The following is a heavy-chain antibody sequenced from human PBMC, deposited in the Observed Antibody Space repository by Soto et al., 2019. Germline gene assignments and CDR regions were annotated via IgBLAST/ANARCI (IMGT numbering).Heavy chain of an antibody. J-gene: IGHJ4*02. CDR1: GYTFTDYY. CDR2: INPNSGDR. CDR3: ARGCYDTMILGIGY. Sequence: QVQLVQSGAEVKKPGASVKVSCEASGYTFTDYYMHWVLQAPGQGLEWMGWINPNSGDRKYAQKFQGRVTKTRDTTVTTTAYMQLSSLRSDDTAVYYCARGCYDTMILGIGYWGQGTLVTVSS. D-gene: IGHD3-22*01. V-gene: IGHV1-2*02.